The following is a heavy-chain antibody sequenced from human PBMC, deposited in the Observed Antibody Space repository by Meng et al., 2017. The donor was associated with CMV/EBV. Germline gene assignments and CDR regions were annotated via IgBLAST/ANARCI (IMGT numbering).Heavy chain of an antibody. CDR2: TYYRSKWYN. CDR1: SSNRVA. J-gene: IGHJ4*02. CDR3: ARGIYDSSGYYYYYFDY. Sequence: SSNRVAWSWVRQSPSRGLEGLGRTYYRSKWYNDYAVSVKSRITINPDTSKNPFSLQLNSVTPEDTAVYYCARGIYDSSGYYYYYFDYWGQGALVTVSS. V-gene: IGHV6-1*01. D-gene: IGHD3-22*01.